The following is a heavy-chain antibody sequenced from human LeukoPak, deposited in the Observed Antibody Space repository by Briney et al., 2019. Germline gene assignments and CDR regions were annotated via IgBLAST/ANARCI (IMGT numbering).Heavy chain of an antibody. CDR1: GYSISNGYY. CDR2: ISHRGST. V-gene: IGHV4-38-2*02. CDR3: ARAILVATTFDY. Sequence: SETLSLTCTVSGYSISNGYYWGWIRQPPGKGLEWVGSISHRGSTYYNPSLKSRVTISVDTSKNQFSLKLSSVTAADTAVYYCARAILVATTFDYWGQGTLVTVSS. J-gene: IGHJ4*02. D-gene: IGHD5-12*01.